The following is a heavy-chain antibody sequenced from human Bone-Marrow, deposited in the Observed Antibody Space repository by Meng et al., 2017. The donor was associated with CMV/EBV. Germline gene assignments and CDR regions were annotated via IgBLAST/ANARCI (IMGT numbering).Heavy chain of an antibody. J-gene: IGHJ4*02. D-gene: IGHD3-22*01. V-gene: IGHV3-48*03. CDR1: GFTFSSYE. Sequence: LSLTCAASGFTFSSYEMNWVRQAPGKGLEWVSYISSSGSTIYYADSVKGRFTIPRDNAKNSLYLQMNSLRAEDTAVYYCARASYYYDSSGYYSSYYFDYWGQGTLVTVPQ. CDR3: ARASYYYDSSGYYSSYYFDY. CDR2: ISSSGSTI.